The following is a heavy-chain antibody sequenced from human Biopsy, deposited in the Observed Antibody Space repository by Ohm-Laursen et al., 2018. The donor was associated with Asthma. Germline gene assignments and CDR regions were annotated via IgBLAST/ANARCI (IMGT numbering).Heavy chain of an antibody. J-gene: IGHJ6*02. D-gene: IGHD5-12*01. Sequence: SSVKVSCKASGYTFSSYGISWLRQAPRQGLEWMGGLIPVLGTADYAPMFEGRVTITADESTSTAYLELTSLRFEDTAVYYCARGYSGTDRIVYYYSGMEVWGQGTTVTVS. CDR1: GYTFSSYG. CDR3: ARGYSGTDRIVYYYSGMEV. CDR2: LIPVLGTA. V-gene: IGHV1-69*01.